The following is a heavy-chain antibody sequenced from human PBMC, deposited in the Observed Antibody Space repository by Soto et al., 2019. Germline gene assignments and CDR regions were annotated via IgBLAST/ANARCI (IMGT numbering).Heavy chain of an antibody. CDR1: GGSFSSDA. D-gene: IGHD2-15*01. CDR3: ARDKGISKPRTYCSAGSCKDYYYYYGMDV. V-gene: IGHV1-69*13. CDR2: IIPIFGTA. Sequence: ASVKVSFNAFGGSFSSDAISWVRQAPGQGLEWMGGIIPIFGTANYAQKFQGRVTITADESTSTAYMELSSLRSEDTAVYYCARDKGISKPRTYCSAGSCKDYYYYYGMDVWGQGTTVTVSS. J-gene: IGHJ6*02.